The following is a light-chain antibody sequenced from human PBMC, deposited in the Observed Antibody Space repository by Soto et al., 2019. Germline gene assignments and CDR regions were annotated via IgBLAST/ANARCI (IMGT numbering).Light chain of an antibody. V-gene: IGLV2-14*01. CDR3: SSYTNINTDYV. CDR1: SSDVGDYNY. CDR2: DVN. Sequence: QSVLTQPASVSGSPGQSITISCTGTSSDVGDYNYVSWYQQYPGKAPKLVIYDVNNRPSGVSNRFSGSKSRSTASLIISGLQAEDEADYYCSSYTNINTDYVFGTGTKVTVL. J-gene: IGLJ1*01.